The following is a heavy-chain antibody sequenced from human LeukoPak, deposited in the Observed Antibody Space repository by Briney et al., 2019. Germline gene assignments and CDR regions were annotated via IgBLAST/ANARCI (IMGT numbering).Heavy chain of an antibody. V-gene: IGHV3-49*04. Sequence: GGSLRLSCATSGFTFAEYSVSWVRQTPGKGLEWVGFIRAKTYGASTEYAASEKGRFTISRDDSKSIAYLEMSSLRVEDTALYFACRSWAGDNGAGSYYKTPLGYWGQGTPVTVSS. J-gene: IGHJ4*02. CDR1: GFTFAEYS. D-gene: IGHD3-10*01. CDR3: CRSWAGDNGAGSYYKTPLGY. CDR2: IRAKTYGAST.